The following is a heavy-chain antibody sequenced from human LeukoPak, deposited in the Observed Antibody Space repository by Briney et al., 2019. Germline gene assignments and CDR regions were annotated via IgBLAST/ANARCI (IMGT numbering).Heavy chain of an antibody. V-gene: IGHV3-15*01. J-gene: IGHJ4*02. CDR2: IKSKTDGGTT. CDR1: GFTFSNAW. Sequence: GGSLRLSCAASGFTFSNAWMSWVRQAPGKGLEWVGRIKSKTDGGTTDYAAPVKGRFTISRDDSKNTLYLQMSSLKTEDTAVYYCTTETYYDYVWGSYRSIDYWGQGTLVTVSS. CDR3: TTETYYDYVWGSYRSIDY. D-gene: IGHD3-16*02.